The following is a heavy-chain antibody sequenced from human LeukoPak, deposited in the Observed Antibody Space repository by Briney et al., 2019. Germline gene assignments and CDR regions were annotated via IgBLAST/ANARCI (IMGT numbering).Heavy chain of an antibody. CDR2: INHSGST. V-gene: IGHV4-34*01. J-gene: IGHJ3*02. D-gene: IGHD1-26*01. CDR3: ARDDPGASDAFDI. CDR1: GGSFSGYY. Sequence: PSETLSLTCAVYGGSFSGYYWSWIRQPPGKGLEWIGEINHSGSTNYNPSLKSRVTISVDRSKNQFSLKLSSVTAADTAVYYCARDDPGASDAFDIWGQGTMVTVSS.